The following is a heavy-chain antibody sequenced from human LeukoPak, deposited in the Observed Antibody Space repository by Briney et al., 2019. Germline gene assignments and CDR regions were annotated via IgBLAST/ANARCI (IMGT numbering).Heavy chain of an antibody. V-gene: IGHV1-69*04. CDR3: ARGLELRPYYYGMDV. J-gene: IGHJ6*02. CDR2: IIPIFGIA. CDR1: GGTFSSYA. Sequence: GASVRVSCKASGGTFSSYAISWERQAPGQGLEWMGRIIPIFGIANYAQKFQGRVTITADKSTSTAYMELSSLRSEDTAVYYCARGLELRPYYYGMDVWGQGTTVTVSS. D-gene: IGHD1-7*01.